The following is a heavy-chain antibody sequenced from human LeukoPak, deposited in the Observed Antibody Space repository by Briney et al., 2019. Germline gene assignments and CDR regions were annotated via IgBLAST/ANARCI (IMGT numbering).Heavy chain of an antibody. V-gene: IGHV4-38-2*02. CDR2: IYHSGST. D-gene: IGHD3-3*01. J-gene: IGHJ4*02. CDR3: AREDLEWLLPPY. CDR1: GYSISSGYY. Sequence: SETLSLTCTVSGYSISSGYYWGWIRQPPGKGLEWIGSIYHSGSTYYNPSLKSRVTISVDTSKNQFSLKLSSVTAADTAVYYCAREDLEWLLPPYWGQGTLVTVSS.